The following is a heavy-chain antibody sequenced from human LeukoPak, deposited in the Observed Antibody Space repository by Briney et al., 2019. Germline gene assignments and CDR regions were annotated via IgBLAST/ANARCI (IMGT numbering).Heavy chain of an antibody. CDR3: ARDRFRGEGATDS. CDR1: GFTFRSYS. J-gene: IGHJ4*02. Sequence: QAGGSLRLSCAASGFTFRSYSMHWVRQAPGKGLEWVSYISSSSSPTTISYANSVKVRFTISRDNAKNSLFLQMISLRVEDTAVYYCARDRFRGEGATDSWGQGTLVTVSS. D-gene: IGHD1-26*01. CDR2: ISSSSSPTTI. V-gene: IGHV3-48*01.